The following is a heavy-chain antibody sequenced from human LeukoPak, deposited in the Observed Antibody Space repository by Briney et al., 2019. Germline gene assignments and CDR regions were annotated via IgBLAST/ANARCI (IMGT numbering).Heavy chain of an antibody. D-gene: IGHD5-12*01. CDR1: GYTFTSYD. V-gene: IGHV1-8*03. J-gene: IGHJ4*02. Sequence: ASVKVSCKASGYTFTSYDINWVRQATGQRLEWMGWMNPNSGSTGYAQKFQGRVTITRNTSISTAYMELSGLRSEHTAVYYCARGRSTGYPYYFESWGQGALGTVSP. CDR2: MNPNSGST. CDR3: ARGRSTGYPYYFES.